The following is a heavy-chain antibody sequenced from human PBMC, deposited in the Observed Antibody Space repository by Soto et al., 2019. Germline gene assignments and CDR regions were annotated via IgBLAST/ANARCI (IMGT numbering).Heavy chain of an antibody. J-gene: IGHJ6*02. CDR2: INHSGST. V-gene: IGHV4-34*01. D-gene: IGHD3-9*01. CDR3: ARGRAYVLRYFDWNYGMDL. CDR1: GGSFSGYY. Sequence: SETLSLTCAVYGGSFSGYYWSWIRQPPGKGLEWIGEINHSGSTNYNPSLKSRVTISVDTSKNQFSLKLSSVTAADTAVYYCARGRAYVLRYFDWNYGMDLWVQGTTVTVSS.